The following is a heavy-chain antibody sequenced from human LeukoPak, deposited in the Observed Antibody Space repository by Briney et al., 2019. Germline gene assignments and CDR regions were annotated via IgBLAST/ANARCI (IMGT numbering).Heavy chain of an antibody. J-gene: IGHJ4*02. CDR1: GFTFSSYG. CDR2: ISYDGSNK. V-gene: IGHV3-30*18. CDR3: AKERFDY. Sequence: GGSLRLSCAASGFTFSSYGMHWVRQAPGKGLEWVAVISYDGSNKYYADSVKGRFTISRDNSKNALYLQMNSLRAEDTAVYYCAKERFDYWGQGTLVTVSS.